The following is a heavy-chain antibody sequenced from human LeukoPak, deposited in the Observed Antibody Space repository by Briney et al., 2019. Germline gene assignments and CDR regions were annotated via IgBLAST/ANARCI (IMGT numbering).Heavy chain of an antibody. CDR2: IYYSGST. Sequence: SETLSLTCAVSGGSISNYYWSWIRQPPGKGLEWIGHIYYSGSTNYNPSLKSRVTISVDTSKNQFSLKLSSVTAADTAVYYCAREVGYYYGSGGNYYYYGLDVWGQGTTVTVSS. J-gene: IGHJ6*02. CDR1: GGSISNYY. D-gene: IGHD3-10*01. CDR3: AREVGYYYGSGGNYYYYGLDV. V-gene: IGHV4-59*01.